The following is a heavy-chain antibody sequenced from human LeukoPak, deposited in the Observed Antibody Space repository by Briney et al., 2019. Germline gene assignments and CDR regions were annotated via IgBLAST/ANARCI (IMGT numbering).Heavy chain of an antibody. Sequence: GGSLRLSCAASGFTFSDYYMSWIRQAPGKGLEWVSYISSSSSYIYYADSVKGRFTISRDNAKNSLYLQMNSLRAEDTAVNYCARDLRFAGSDAFDIWGQGTMVTVSS. D-gene: IGHD3-10*01. CDR1: GFTFSDYY. CDR3: ARDLRFAGSDAFDI. V-gene: IGHV3-11*06. CDR2: ISSSSSYI. J-gene: IGHJ3*02.